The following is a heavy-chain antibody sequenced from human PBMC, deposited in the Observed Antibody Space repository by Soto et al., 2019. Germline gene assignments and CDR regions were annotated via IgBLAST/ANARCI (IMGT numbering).Heavy chain of an antibody. CDR3: ARDGKRIAAARAFGY. D-gene: IGHD6-13*01. CDR2: ISSSSSYI. CDR1: GFIFSDYS. J-gene: IGHJ4*02. V-gene: IGHV3-21*01. Sequence: EVRLVESGGGLVKPGGSLRLSCAASGFIFSDYSMNWVRQAPGKGLEWVSSISSSSSYIYYADSVKGRFTISRDNAKNSLFLQVNSLRAEDTAVYYCARDGKRIAAARAFGYWGQGTLVTVSS.